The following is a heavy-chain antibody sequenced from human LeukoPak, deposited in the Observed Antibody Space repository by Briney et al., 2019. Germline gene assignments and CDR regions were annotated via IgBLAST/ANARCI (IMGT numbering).Heavy chain of an antibody. Sequence: PSETLSLTCTVSGGSISSYYWNWIRQPPGKGLEWIGYIYYSGSTNYNPSLKSRVTISVDTSKNQFSLKLSSVTAADTAVYYCARVEGSWEEYNWFDPWGQGTLVTVSS. J-gene: IGHJ5*02. CDR3: ARVEGSWEEYNWFDP. CDR2: IYYSGST. V-gene: IGHV4-59*12. D-gene: IGHD6-13*01. CDR1: GGSISSYY.